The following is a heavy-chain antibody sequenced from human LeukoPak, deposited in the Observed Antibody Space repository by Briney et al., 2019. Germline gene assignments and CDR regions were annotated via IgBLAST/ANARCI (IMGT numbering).Heavy chain of an antibody. Sequence: GASVTVSYTSSVYTFTSCDINWVRQATGQGLEGMGWMNPNSGNTGSGQSFQARITITRDISIGTAYMELSNLTSEDTAIYYCTRGSSGRRDNWGQGTLVTVSA. J-gene: IGHJ4*02. V-gene: IGHV1-8*01. CDR1: VYTFTSCD. CDR3: TRGSSGRRDN. D-gene: IGHD6-19*01. CDR2: MNPNSGNT.